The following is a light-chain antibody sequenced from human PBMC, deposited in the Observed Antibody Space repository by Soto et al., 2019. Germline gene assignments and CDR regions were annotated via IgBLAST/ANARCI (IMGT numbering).Light chain of an antibody. CDR2: HAY. Sequence: DIQMTPSPSTLPASVGDRVTLTFRASQSISNWLAWYQQKPGTAHKVLIYHAYNLQSGVQSRFSGSGSGTEFTLVIRSLQPDDFATYYCKQYNSYSVTFGQGTKVDIK. CDR3: KQYNSYSVT. V-gene: IGKV1-5*01. CDR1: QSISNW. J-gene: IGKJ1*01.